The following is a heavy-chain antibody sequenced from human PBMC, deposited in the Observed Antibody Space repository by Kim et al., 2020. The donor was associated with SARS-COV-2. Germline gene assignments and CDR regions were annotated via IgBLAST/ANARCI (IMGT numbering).Heavy chain of an antibody. CDR2: IYYSGST. Sequence: SETLSLTCTVSGGSISSSSYYWGWIRQPPGKGLEWIGSIYYSGSTYYNPSLKSRVTISVDTSKNQFSLKLSSVTAADTAVYYCARHDDGEGYGMDVWGQGTTVTVSS. CDR3: ARHDDGEGYGMDV. V-gene: IGHV4-39*01. CDR1: GGSISSSSYY. J-gene: IGHJ6*02. D-gene: IGHD3-10*01.